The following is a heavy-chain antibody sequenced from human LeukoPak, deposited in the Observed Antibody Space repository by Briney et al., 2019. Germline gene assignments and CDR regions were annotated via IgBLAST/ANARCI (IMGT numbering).Heavy chain of an antibody. CDR2: IYYSGST. D-gene: IGHD2-2*01. Sequence: SETLSLTRTVSGGSISSSSYYWGWIRQPPGKGLEWIGSIYYSGSTYYNPSLKSRVTISVDTSKNQFSLKLSSVTAADTAVYYCARRLGYCSSTSCPTNWFDPWGQGTLVTVSS. CDR1: GGSISSSSYY. J-gene: IGHJ5*02. CDR3: ARRLGYCSSTSCPTNWFDP. V-gene: IGHV4-39*01.